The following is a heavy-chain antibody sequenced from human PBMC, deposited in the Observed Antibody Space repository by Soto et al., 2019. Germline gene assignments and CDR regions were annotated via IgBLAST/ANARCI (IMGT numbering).Heavy chain of an antibody. D-gene: IGHD3-3*01. CDR1: GGSISSGGYY. CDR2: IYYSGST. CDR3: AREGASITIFGVVMGGMDV. J-gene: IGHJ6*02. V-gene: IGHV4-31*03. Sequence: PSETLSLTCTVSGGSISSGGYYWSWIRQHPGKGLEWIGYIYYSGSTYYNPSLKSRVTISVDTSKNQFSLKLSSVTAADTAVYYCAREGASITIFGVVMGGMDVWGQGTTVTVSS.